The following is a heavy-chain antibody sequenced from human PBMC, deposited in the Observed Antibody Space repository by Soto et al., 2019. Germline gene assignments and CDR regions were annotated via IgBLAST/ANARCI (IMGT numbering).Heavy chain of an antibody. J-gene: IGHJ4*02. CDR3: ARQMGIAAADDFDY. CDR2: IKQDGSEK. D-gene: IGHD6-13*01. CDR1: GFTFSSYW. V-gene: IGHV3-7*01. Sequence: GGSLRLSCAASGFTFSSYWMSWVRQAPGKGLEWVANIKQDGSEKYYVDSVKGRFTISRDNAKNSLYLQMNSLGAEDTAVYYCARQMGIAAADDFDYWGQGTLVTVSS.